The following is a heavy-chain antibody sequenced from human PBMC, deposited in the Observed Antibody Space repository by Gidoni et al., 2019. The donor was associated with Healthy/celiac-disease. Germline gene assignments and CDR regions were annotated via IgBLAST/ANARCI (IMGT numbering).Heavy chain of an antibody. J-gene: IGHJ3*02. CDR3: ARVGDSGSPRAGAFDI. CDR1: GGSISRGSYY. D-gene: IGHD1-26*01. V-gene: IGHV4-61*02. Sequence: QVQLQESGPGLVKPSQTLSLTCTVSGGSISRGSYYWSLIRQPAGKGLEWIGRIYTSGSTNYNPTLKSRVTISVDTSKNQFSLKLSSVTAADTAVYYCARVGDSGSPRAGAFDIWGQGTMVTVSS. CDR2: IYTSGST.